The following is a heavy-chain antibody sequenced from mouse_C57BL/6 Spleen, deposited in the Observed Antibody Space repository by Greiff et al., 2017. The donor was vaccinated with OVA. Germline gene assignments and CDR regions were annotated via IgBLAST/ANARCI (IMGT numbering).Heavy chain of an antibody. D-gene: IGHD2-5*01. V-gene: IGHV1-82*01. J-gene: IGHJ3*01. CDR2: IYPGDGDT. CDR1: GYAFSSSW. Sequence: VKVVESGPELVKPGASVKISCKASGYAFSSSWMNWVKQRPGKGLEWIGRIYPGDGDTNYNGKFKGKATLTADKSSSTAYMQLSSLTSEDSAVYFCARASYYSTPWFAYWGQGTLVTVSA. CDR3: ARASYYSTPWFAY.